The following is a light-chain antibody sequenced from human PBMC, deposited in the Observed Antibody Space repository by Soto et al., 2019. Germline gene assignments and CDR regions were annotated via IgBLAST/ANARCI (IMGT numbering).Light chain of an antibody. V-gene: IGLV2-8*01. CDR2: EVR. CDR3: SSYGGSDNLI. Sequence: QSALTQPPSASGSPGQSVTISCTGSSLDLTDYNYVSWYQHHPGKAPKVIIYEVRERPSGVPDRFSGSKSGNTASLTVSGLQAEDEADYYCSSYGGSDNLIFGGGTKLHRP. CDR1: SLDLTDYNY. J-gene: IGLJ2*01.